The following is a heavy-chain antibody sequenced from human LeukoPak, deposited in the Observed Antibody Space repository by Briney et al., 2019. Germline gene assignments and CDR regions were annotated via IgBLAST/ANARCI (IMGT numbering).Heavy chain of an antibody. CDR1: GFTFSNYA. V-gene: IGHV3-23*01. J-gene: IGHJ4*02. CDR3: AKGSSSSRPYYFDH. D-gene: IGHD6-6*01. Sequence: GGSLRLSCAASGFTFSNYAMGWVRQAPGKGLEWVSSITATGGHTYHADSVKGRFTISRENSKNTLYFQMNSLRAEDTAIYYCAKGSSSSRPYYFDHWAPGTLVTVSS. CDR2: ITATGGHT.